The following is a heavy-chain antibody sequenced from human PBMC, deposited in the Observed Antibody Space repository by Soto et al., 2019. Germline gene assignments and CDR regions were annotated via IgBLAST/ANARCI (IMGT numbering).Heavy chain of an antibody. CDR2: INPNSGGT. J-gene: IGHJ5*02. Sequence: ASVKVSCKASGYTFTGYYMHWVRQAPGQGLEWMGWINPNSGGTNYAQKFQGRVTMTRDTSISTAYMELSRLRSDDTAVYYCAREVTYSSSSGWFDPWGQGTLVTAPQ. CDR3: AREVTYSSSSGWFDP. V-gene: IGHV1-2*02. CDR1: GYTFTGYY. D-gene: IGHD6-6*01.